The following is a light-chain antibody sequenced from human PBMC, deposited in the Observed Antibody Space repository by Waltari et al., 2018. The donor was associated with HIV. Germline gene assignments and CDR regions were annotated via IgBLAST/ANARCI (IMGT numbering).Light chain of an antibody. CDR2: DDS. CDR1: KIGTKS. J-gene: IGLJ2*01. Sequence: SYVLTQAPSVSLAPGQTASISCGGDKIGTKSVHWYQQKPGQAPVLVVYDDSDRPSGIPERFSGFNSGNTATLTISRVEAGDEADYYCQVWHSKSDHVVFGGGTKVTVL. CDR3: QVWHSKSDHVV. V-gene: IGLV3-21*02.